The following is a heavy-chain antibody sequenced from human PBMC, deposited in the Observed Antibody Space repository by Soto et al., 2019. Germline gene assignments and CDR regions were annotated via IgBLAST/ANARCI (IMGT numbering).Heavy chain of an antibody. Sequence: SETLSLTCTVSGGSISSYYWSWIRQPPGKGLEWIGYIYYSGSTNYNPSLKSRVTISVDTSKNQFSLKLSSVTAADTAVYYCARGRAPRYDFWSGYPYYYYYMDVWGKGTTVTVSS. D-gene: IGHD3-3*01. CDR1: GGSISSYY. V-gene: IGHV4-59*08. J-gene: IGHJ6*03. CDR2: IYYSGST. CDR3: ARGRAPRYDFWSGYPYYYYYMDV.